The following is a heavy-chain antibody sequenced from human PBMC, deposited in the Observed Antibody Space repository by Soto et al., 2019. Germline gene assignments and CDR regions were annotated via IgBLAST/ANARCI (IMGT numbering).Heavy chain of an antibody. J-gene: IGHJ4*02. Sequence: EVQLVESGGGLVKPGGSLRLSCAGSGFTFSNAWMRWVRRAPGKGLEWVGRIKSDAYGGATDYAAPVKGRFTISRDDSKNTVSRQMNKRRGEAAAVYSCTTTKGRVDRPTDAFWGQGTAVIVSS. CDR1: GFTFSNAW. V-gene: IGHV3-15*01. CDR2: IKSDAYGGAT. CDR3: TTTKGRVDRPTDAF. D-gene: IGHD2-8*01.